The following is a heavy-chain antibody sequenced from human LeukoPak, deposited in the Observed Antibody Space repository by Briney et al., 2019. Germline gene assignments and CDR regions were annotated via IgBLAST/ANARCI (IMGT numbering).Heavy chain of an antibody. D-gene: IGHD2-2*01. CDR3: ARGITYCSSTSCSYNWFDP. V-gene: IGHV4-39*07. CDR1: GGSISSSSYY. CDR2: IYYSGST. J-gene: IGHJ5*02. Sequence: SETLSLTCTVSGGSISSSSYYWGWIRQPPGKGLEWIGSIYYSGSTYYNPSLKSRVTISVDTSKNRFSLKLSSVTAADTAVYYCARGITYCSSTSCSYNWFDPWGQGTLVTVSS.